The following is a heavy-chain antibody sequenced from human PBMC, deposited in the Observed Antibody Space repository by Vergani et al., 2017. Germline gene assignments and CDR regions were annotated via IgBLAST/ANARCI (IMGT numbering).Heavy chain of an antibody. CDR1: GYYISSGYY. Sequence: QVQLQESGPGLVKPSETLSLTCAVSGYYISSGYYWGWIRQPPGKGLEWIGSIYHSGSTYYNPSLKSRVTISVDTSKNQFSLKLSSVTAADTAVYYCARAYGSGSYYKYSHFDYWGQGTLVTVSS. V-gene: IGHV4-38-2*01. CDR2: IYHSGST. D-gene: IGHD3-10*01. J-gene: IGHJ4*02. CDR3: ARAYGSGSYYKYSHFDY.